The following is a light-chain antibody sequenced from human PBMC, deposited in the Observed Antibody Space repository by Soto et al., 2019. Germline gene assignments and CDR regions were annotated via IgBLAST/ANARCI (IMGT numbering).Light chain of an antibody. CDR1: ANIAKY. V-gene: IGKV1-39*01. J-gene: IGKJ3*01. CDR2: AAS. Sequence: DIQMTNSPSSLSASVADRVTITCRASANIAKYLNWYQQNQGKDHKHLIYAASTLLSGAPTRFSGSGSWTAFTLTIISLQPEDFATDYCQQLNSYPVTFGPGTKVDIK. CDR3: QQLNSYPVT.